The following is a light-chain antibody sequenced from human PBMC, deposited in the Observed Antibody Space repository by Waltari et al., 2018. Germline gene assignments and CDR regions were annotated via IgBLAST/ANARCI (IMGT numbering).Light chain of an antibody. CDR3: CSYAGSYTFGV. CDR2: DVS. CDR1: SSDVGGYTY. Sequence: QSALTQPRSVSGSPGQSVTISCTGTSSDVGGYTYVSWYQQHPGKAPKLMIYDVSKRPSGVPDRFSGSKSGNTASLTISGLQAEDEANYYCCSYAGSYTFGVFGGGTKLTVL. V-gene: IGLV2-11*01. J-gene: IGLJ3*02.